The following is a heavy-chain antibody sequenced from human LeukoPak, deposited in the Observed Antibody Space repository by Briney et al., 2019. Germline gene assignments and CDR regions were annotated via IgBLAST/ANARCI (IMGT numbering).Heavy chain of an antibody. D-gene: IGHD3-10*01. V-gene: IGHV1-69*13. J-gene: IGHJ4*02. CDR3: TREWAGYGSGSYFYY. CDR1: GGTFSSYA. CDR2: IIPLFGTA. Sequence: GASVKVPCKASGGTFSSYAISWVRQAPGQGLEWMGGIIPLFGTANYAQRFLGRVIITADESTSTTYMYLSSLKSEDTAVYYCTREWAGYGSGSYFYYWGRGTLVTVSS.